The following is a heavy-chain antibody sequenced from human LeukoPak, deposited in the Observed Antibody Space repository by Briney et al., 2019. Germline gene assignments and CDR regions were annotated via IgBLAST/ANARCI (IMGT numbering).Heavy chain of an antibody. CDR2: ISSNGGST. D-gene: IGHD1-1*01. CDR1: GFTFSSYA. J-gene: IGHJ4*02. V-gene: IGHV3-64*01. CDR3: ARVVRIGNSAFDY. Sequence: PGGSLRLSCAASGFTFSSYAMHWVRQAPGKGLEYVSAISSNGGSTYYANSVKGRFTISRDNSKNTLYLQMGSLRAEDMAVYYCARVVRIGNSAFDYWGQGTLVTVSS.